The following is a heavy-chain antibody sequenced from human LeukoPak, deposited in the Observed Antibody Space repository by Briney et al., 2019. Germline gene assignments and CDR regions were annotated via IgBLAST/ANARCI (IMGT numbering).Heavy chain of an antibody. CDR2: IGGSGSVV. Sequence: LSLTCSVSGVSISDYYMSWIRLTPGKGLEWVSYIGGSGSVVHYADSVKGRFTISRDNAKKSLYLQMDSLRADDTAVYYCASGGGYSSGWYGYWGQGTLVTVSS. D-gene: IGHD6-13*01. J-gene: IGHJ4*02. CDR3: ASGGGYSSGWYGY. CDR1: GVSISDYY. V-gene: IGHV3-11*01.